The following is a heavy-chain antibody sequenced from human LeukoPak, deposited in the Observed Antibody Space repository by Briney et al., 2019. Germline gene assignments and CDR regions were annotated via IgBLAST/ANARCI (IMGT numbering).Heavy chain of an antibody. D-gene: IGHD6-19*01. V-gene: IGHV1-24*01. CDR3: ATHRITGWYRGIGDY. CDR1: GYTLTELS. CDR2: FDPEDGET. J-gene: IGHJ4*02. Sequence: ASVTVSCTVSGYTLTELSMHWVRQAPGKGLEWMGGFDPEDGETIYAQKFQGRVTMTEDTSTDTAYMELSSLRSEDTAVYYCATHRITGWYRGIGDYWGQGTLVTVSS.